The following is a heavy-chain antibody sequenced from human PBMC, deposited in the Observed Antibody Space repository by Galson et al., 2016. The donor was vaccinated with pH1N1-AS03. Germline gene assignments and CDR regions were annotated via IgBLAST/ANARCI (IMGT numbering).Heavy chain of an antibody. CDR2: INPNNGVT. CDR3: ARDPRGPCSSATCATTYYFGMDV. V-gene: IGHV1-2*04. Sequence: SVKVSCKASGYIFTGFYVHWVRQAPGQGLEWMGWINPNNGVTNYAQKFQAWVTMTGDTSISTAYMELYGLKSDDTAAYYCARDPRGPCSSATCATTYYFGMDVWGQGTTVIVSS. J-gene: IGHJ6*02. D-gene: IGHD1-26*01. CDR1: GYIFTGFY.